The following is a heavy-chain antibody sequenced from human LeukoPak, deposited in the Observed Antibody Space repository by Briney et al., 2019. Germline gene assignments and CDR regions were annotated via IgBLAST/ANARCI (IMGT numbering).Heavy chain of an antibody. CDR1: GGSISIGGYS. CDR2: IYHSGST. J-gene: IGHJ5*02. Sequence: SETLSLTCAVYGGSISIGGYSWSWIRQPPGKGLEWIGYIYHSGSTYYNPSLKSRVTISVDRSKNQFSLKLSSVTAADTAVYYCARGGTSRYTNWFDPWGQGTLVTVSS. D-gene: IGHD1-1*01. V-gene: IGHV4-30-2*01. CDR3: ARGGTSRYTNWFDP.